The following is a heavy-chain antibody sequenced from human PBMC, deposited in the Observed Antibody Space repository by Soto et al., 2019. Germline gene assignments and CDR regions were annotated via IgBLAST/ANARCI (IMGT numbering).Heavy chain of an antibody. D-gene: IGHD3-3*01. CDR3: ARHTYYDFWSGYYFTL. J-gene: IGHJ4*02. V-gene: IGHV4-59*08. CDR2: IYYSGST. Sequence: PSETLSLTCTVSGGSISSYYWSWIRQPPGKGLEWIGYIYYSGSTNYNPSLKSRVTISVDMSKNQFSLKLSSVTAADTAVYYCARHTYYDFWSGYYFTLWGQGTPVTVSS. CDR1: GGSISSYY.